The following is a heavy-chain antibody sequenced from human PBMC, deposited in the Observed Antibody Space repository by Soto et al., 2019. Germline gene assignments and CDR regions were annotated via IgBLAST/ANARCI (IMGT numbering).Heavy chain of an antibody. CDR1: GGSISSGGYY. V-gene: IGHV4-31*03. CDR3: ARGRSSTSPSPIGY. Sequence: QVQLQESGPGLVKPSQTLSLTCTVSGGSISSGGYYWSWIRQHPGKGLEWIGYIYYSGSTYYNPSLRSRVTVSVDTSKNQFPLKLSSVTAADTAVYYCARGRSSTSPSPIGYWGQGTLVTVSS. D-gene: IGHD2-2*01. J-gene: IGHJ4*02. CDR2: IYYSGST.